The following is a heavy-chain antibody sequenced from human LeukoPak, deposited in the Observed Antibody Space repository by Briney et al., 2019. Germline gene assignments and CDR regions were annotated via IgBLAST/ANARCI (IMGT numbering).Heavy chain of an antibody. J-gene: IGHJ5*02. CDR2: IRYDGSNK. V-gene: IGHV3-30*02. CDR1: GFTFSSYG. Sequence: GGSLRLSCAASGFTFSSYGMHWVRQAPGKGLEWVAFIRYDGSNKYYADSVKGRFTISRDNSKNTLYLQMNSLRAEDTAVYYCARGSSSWSENWFDPWGQGTLVTVSS. CDR3: ARGSSSWSENWFDP. D-gene: IGHD6-13*01.